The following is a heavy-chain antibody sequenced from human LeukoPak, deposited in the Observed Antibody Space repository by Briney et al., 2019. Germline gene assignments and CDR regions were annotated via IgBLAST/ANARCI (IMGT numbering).Heavy chain of an antibody. Sequence: ASVKVSCKASGYTFTGYYMHWVRQAPGQGLEWMGWINPNSGGTNYAQKFQGRVTMTRDTSISTAYMELSRLRSDDTAVYYCAGSSSSSDWFDPWGQGTLVTVSS. J-gene: IGHJ5*02. CDR1: GYTFTGYY. D-gene: IGHD6-13*01. CDR3: AGSSSSSDWFDP. CDR2: INPNSGGT. V-gene: IGHV1-2*02.